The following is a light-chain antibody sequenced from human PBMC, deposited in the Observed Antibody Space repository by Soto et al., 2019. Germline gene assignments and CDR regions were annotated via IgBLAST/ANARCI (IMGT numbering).Light chain of an antibody. CDR1: QSVSSSY. Sequence: EIVLTQSPGSLSLSPGERATLSCRASQSVSSSYLAWYQQKPGQAPRLVIYGASSRATGILDRFSVRGSGTAFTLTISRLEPEDFAVYYWQQYGSSPWTFGQGTKVEIK. CDR2: GAS. CDR3: QQYGSSPWT. J-gene: IGKJ1*01. V-gene: IGKV3-20*01.